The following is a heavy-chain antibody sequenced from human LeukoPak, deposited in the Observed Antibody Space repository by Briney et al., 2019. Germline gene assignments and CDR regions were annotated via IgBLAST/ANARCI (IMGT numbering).Heavy chain of an antibody. CDR3: ARYTYYYDSSGPSGHDAFDI. CDR1: GGSISSYY. V-gene: IGHV4-59*01. J-gene: IGHJ3*02. D-gene: IGHD3-22*01. Sequence: SDTLSLTCTVSGGSISSYYWSWIRQPPGKGLEWIGNIYYSGSTNYNPSLKSRVTISVDTSKNQFSLKLSSVTAADTAVYYCARYTYYYDSSGPSGHDAFDIWGQGTMVTVSS. CDR2: IYYSGST.